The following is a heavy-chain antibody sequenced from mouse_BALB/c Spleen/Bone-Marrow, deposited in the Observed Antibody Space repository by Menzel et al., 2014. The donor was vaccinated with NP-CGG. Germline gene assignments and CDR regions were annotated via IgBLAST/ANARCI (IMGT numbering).Heavy chain of an antibody. J-gene: IGHJ3*01. Sequence: EVKLVESGGGLVKPGGSLKLSCAASGFTFSSYAMSWVRQSPEKRLEWVAEISSGGSYTYYPDTVTGRFTISRDNAKNTLYRKMSSLRSEDTAMYYCARDRYGNYPWFAYWGQGTLVTVSA. V-gene: IGHV5-9-4*01. CDR3: ARDRYGNYPWFAY. CDR1: GFTFSSYA. CDR2: ISSGGSYT. D-gene: IGHD2-10*02.